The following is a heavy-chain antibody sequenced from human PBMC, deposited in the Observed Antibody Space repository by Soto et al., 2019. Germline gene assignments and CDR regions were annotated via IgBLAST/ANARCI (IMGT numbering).Heavy chain of an antibody. V-gene: IGHV3-21*01. CDR1: GFTFSSYS. D-gene: IGHD2-2*01. J-gene: IGHJ6*03. CDR3: ARARVPYCSSTSCYYYYMDV. Sequence: EVQLVESGGGLVKPGGSLRLSCAASGFTFSSYSMNWVRQSPGKGLEWVSSISSISSYIYYSDSVKGRFTISRDNAKNSLYLQMTSLRAEDTAVYYCARARVPYCSSTSCYYYYMDVWGKGTTVTVSS. CDR2: ISSISSYI.